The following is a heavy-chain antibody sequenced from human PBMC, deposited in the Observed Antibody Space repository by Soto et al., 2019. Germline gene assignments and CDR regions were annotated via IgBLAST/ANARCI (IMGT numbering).Heavy chain of an antibody. D-gene: IGHD3-10*01. J-gene: IGHJ4*02. CDR1: GGTLSTYA. CDR3: AREPHDGSGSYFDS. CDR2: VIPIFGTA. Sequence: ASVKVSCKASGGTLSTYAISWVRQAPGQGLEWMGGVIPIFGTANYAQMFQGRVTITADKSTSTAYMELSSLTSADTAVYYCAREPHDGSGSYFDSWGQGTLVTVSS. V-gene: IGHV1-69*06.